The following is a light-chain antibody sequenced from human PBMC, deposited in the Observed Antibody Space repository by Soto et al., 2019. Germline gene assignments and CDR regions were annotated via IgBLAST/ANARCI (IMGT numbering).Light chain of an antibody. CDR3: LQYNSPPLT. J-gene: IGKJ1*01. CDR1: QSINKY. Sequence: DIQMTQSPSSLSASVGDRVTINCRASQSINKYINWYQQKPGKAPNLLINGASSLQSGVPSRFSGSGSGTDFTLTISNLQPEDFATYYCLQYNSPPLTFGQGTKVDIK. CDR2: GAS. V-gene: IGKV1-39*01.